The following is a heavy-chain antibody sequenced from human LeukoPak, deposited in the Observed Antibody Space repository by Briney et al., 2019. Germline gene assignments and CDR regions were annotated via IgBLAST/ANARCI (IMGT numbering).Heavy chain of an antibody. CDR2: ISPTGDII. CDR3: AKANCGSECFYIMDV. CDR1: GFTFGVYY. V-gene: IGHV3-11*01. D-gene: IGHD3-16*01. J-gene: IGHJ6*02. Sequence: GGSLRLSCAASGFTFGVYYMTWIRQAPGRGLEPLSFISPTGDIIKYVDSVKGRFTISRDNAKSSMYLEMNSLRAEDTALYFCAKANCGSECFYIMDVWGQGTMVTVSS.